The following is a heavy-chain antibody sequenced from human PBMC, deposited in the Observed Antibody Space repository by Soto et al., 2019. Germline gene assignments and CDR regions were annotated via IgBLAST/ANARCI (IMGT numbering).Heavy chain of an antibody. CDR3: ARGYCSSSSCYLPRGWFDP. CDR2: ISAYNGNT. CDR1: GYTFTSYG. J-gene: IGHJ5*02. D-gene: IGHD2-2*01. V-gene: IGHV1-18*01. Sequence: QIQLVQSGVEVKKPGASVKVSCKASGYTFTSYGISWVRQAPGQGLEWMGWISAYNGNTNYAQKLQGRVTMITDISTSTAYMALRCSRPDDTAVYYCARGYCSSSSCYLPRGWFDPWGQGTLVSVSS.